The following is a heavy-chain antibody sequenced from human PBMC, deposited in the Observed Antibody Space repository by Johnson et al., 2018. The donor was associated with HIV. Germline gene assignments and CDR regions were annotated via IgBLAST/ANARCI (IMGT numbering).Heavy chain of an antibody. CDR2: ISGSGGTI. CDR3: ARSKDCSGGSCPDAFDI. CDR1: GFTFSDYY. V-gene: IGHV3-11*04. Sequence: QVQLVESGGGLVKPGGSLRLSCVASGFTFSDYYMTWIRQAPGKGLEWVSYISGSGGTIYSADSVQGRFTISRDNARNSLYLQMNSLRVEDPAVYYCARSKDCSGGSCPDAFDIWGQGTMVIVSS. J-gene: IGHJ3*02. D-gene: IGHD2-15*01.